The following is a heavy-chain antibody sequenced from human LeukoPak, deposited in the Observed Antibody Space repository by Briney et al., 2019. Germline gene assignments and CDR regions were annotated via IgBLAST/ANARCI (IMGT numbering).Heavy chain of an antibody. Sequence: PSETLSLACTVSGASISSYYWSWIRQPPGKGLEWIGYIYYSGSSNYNPSLKSRVTISVDTSKNQFSLKLSSVTAADTAVYYCARQAYYYDNSGAYWYFDLWGRGTLVTVSS. CDR2: IYYSGSS. V-gene: IGHV4-59*08. J-gene: IGHJ2*01. CDR1: GASISSYY. D-gene: IGHD3-22*01. CDR3: ARQAYYYDNSGAYWYFDL.